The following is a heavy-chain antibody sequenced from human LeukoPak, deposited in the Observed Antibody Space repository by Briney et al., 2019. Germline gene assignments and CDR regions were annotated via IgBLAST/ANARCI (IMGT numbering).Heavy chain of an antibody. J-gene: IGHJ5*02. Sequence: GGSLRHSCSASGFTVSSNYMSWVRQAPGKGLEWVSVIYSGGSTYYADSVKGRFTISRDNSKNTLYLQMNSLRAEDTAVYYCARASGSMDRWFDPWGQGTLVTVSS. CDR1: GFTVSSNY. CDR3: ARASGSMDRWFDP. V-gene: IGHV3-66*01. CDR2: IYSGGST. D-gene: IGHD3-10*01.